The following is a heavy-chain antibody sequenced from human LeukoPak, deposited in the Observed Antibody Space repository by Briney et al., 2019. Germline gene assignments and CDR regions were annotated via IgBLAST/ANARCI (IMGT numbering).Heavy chain of an antibody. Sequence: SETLSLTCTVSGASISSGGYYWSWIRQRPGKGLVWIGYIYYSGSIYYNSTLPSLKSRVTISVDTSKNQFSLTLSSVTAADTAVYYCVRTSSTTSSIDYWGQGTLVTVSS. CDR2: IYYSGSI. CDR3: VRTSSTTSSIDY. V-gene: IGHV4-31*03. CDR1: GASISSGGYY. D-gene: IGHD2-2*01. J-gene: IGHJ4*02.